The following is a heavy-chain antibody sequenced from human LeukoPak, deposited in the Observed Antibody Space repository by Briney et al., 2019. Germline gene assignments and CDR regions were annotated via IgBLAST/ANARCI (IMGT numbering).Heavy chain of an antibody. J-gene: IGHJ6*02. CDR3: SRHEANTMYYHYGMDV. CDR2: MYYSGST. Sequence: TLSLTCTVSGGSISSGGYYWSWIRQHPGKGLECIGYMYYSGSTNYNPSLKSRVTISGDTSKNQFSLKLSSVTAADTAVYYCSRHEANTMYYHYGMDVCGQGTTVTVSS. V-gene: IGHV4-31*03. D-gene: IGHD4/OR15-4a*01. CDR1: GGSISSGGYY.